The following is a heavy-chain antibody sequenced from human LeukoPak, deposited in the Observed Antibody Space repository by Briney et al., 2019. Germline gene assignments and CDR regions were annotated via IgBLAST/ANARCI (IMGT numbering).Heavy chain of an antibody. D-gene: IGHD6-6*01. V-gene: IGHV4-34*01. CDR2: INHSGST. J-gene: IGHJ6*02. CDR1: GGSISSYY. CDR3: ASLGDSSSYLYYYYYGMDV. Sequence: PSETLSLTCTVSGGSISSYYWSWIRQPPGKGLEWIGEINHSGSTNYNPSLKSRVTISVDTSKNQFSLKLSSVTAADTAVYYCASLGDSSSYLYYYYYGMDVWGQGTTVTVSS.